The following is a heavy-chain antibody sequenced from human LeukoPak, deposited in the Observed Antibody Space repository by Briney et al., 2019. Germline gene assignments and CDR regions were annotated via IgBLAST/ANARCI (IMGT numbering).Heavy chain of an antibody. CDR2: INPNSGGT. CDR3: ARAVVVPAAISWFDP. J-gene: IGHJ5*02. V-gene: IGHV1-2*02. D-gene: IGHD2-2*01. CDR1: GYTFTGYY. Sequence: ASVKVSCKASGYTFTGYYMHWVRQAPGQGLEGMGWINPNSGGTNYAQKFQGRVTITRDTSISTAYMELSRLRSDDTAVYYCARAVVVPAAISWFDPWGQGTLVTVSS.